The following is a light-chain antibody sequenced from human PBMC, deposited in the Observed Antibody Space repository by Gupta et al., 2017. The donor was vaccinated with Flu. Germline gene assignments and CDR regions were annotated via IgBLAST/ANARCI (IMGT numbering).Light chain of an antibody. CDR1: QNIDDK. J-gene: IGKJ4*01. CDR2: YSS. V-gene: IGKV6-21*01. Sequence: VLTQSHDFQSVTPKETVTLTCRASQNIDDKLHWYQQIGDQSPRLVIKYSSQAFSGVPSRFSGSGFGTLFTLTIDSLEAEDAATYYCHQTNTLPFTFGGGTKVE. CDR3: HQTNTLPFT.